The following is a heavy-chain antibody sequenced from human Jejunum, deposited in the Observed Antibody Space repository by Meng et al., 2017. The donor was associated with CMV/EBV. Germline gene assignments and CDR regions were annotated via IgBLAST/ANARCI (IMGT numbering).Heavy chain of an antibody. CDR2: LIPVLNKA. J-gene: IGHJ4*02. CDR1: GGSFSTYT. Sequence: QGQLGRSGAEVKKPGSSAKVACKTSGGSFSTYTFSWVRQAPGQGLEWMGGLIPVLNKAKSAPRFQDRVTFTADETTTTAYMELSSLTFEDTAVYFCARGRGNQPLFDFWGQGTLVTVSS. CDR3: ARGRGNQPLFDF. V-gene: IGHV1-69*10. D-gene: IGHD2/OR15-2a*01.